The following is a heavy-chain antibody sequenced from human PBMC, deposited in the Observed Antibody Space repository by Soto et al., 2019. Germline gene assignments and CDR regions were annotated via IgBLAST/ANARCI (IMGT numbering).Heavy chain of an antibody. CDR1: GYSFTNYW. CDR3: GRGVASRDFFFDY. CDR2: IYPGDSDT. J-gene: IGHJ4*02. Sequence: GESLKISCKGSGYSFTNYWIGWVRQMPGKGLEWMGIIYPGDSDTTYSPSYEGQVSISADKPISTAYLQWTSLKASDTALYYCGRGVASRDFFFDYWGQGTLVTVSS. V-gene: IGHV5-51*04. D-gene: IGHD6-6*01.